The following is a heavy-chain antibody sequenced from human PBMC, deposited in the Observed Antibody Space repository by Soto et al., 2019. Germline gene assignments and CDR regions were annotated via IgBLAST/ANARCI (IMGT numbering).Heavy chain of an antibody. CDR3: ARVGTSYARRGLDV. J-gene: IGHJ6*02. CDR2: IYYSGST. CDR1: GGSISSGGYY. Sequence: SETLSLTCNVSGGSISSGGYYWCWIRQHPGKGLEWIGYIYYSGSTYYNPSLKSRVTISIDTSKNQLSLKLSSVTAADTAVDYCARVGTSYARRGLDVWGQGTTVTVYS. D-gene: IGHD7-27*01. V-gene: IGHV4-31*03.